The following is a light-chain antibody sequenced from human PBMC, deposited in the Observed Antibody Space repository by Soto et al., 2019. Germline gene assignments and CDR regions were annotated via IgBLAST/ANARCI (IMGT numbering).Light chain of an antibody. V-gene: IGKV3-20*01. J-gene: IGKJ1*01. CDR2: GAS. CDR1: QSVSSSY. Sequence: EIVLTHSPGTLSLSPGERATLSCRASQSVSSSYLAWYQQKPGQAPRLLIYGASSRATGIPDRFSGSGSGTEFTLTISRLETEDFAVYYCQQYTTVGHGTQVDIK. CDR3: QQYTT.